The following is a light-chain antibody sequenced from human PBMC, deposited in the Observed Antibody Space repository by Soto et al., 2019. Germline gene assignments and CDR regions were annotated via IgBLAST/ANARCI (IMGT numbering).Light chain of an antibody. Sequence: DIQRTQSPSSLSASVGDRLTITCRASQSISTYLNWYRQKPGKAPELLIYAASSLQSGVPSRFSGSGSGTDFTLTISSLQPEDLVTDYCLQDYDYLWTFGQGTKVDI. CDR3: LQDYDYLWT. CDR2: AAS. V-gene: IGKV1-39*01. CDR1: QSISTY. J-gene: IGKJ1*01.